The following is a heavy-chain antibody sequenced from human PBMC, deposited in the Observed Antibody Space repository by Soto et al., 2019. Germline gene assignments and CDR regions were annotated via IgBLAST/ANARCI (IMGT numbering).Heavy chain of an antibody. CDR3: ARGPLLPYYDFWSTPDYFDY. CDR2: IYTSGST. J-gene: IGHJ4*02. Sequence: PSGTLSLTCTVSGGSISGYYWSWIRQPAGKGLEWIGRIYTSGSTNYNPSLERRGTMSVDTSKNQFSLKLSSVPAADPAVHYCARGPLLPYYDFWSTPDYFDYWGQGTLVTVSS. D-gene: IGHD3-3*01. CDR1: GGSISGYY. V-gene: IGHV4-4*07.